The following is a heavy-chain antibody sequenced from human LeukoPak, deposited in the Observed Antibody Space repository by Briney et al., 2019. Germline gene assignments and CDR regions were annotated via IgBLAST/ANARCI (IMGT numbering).Heavy chain of an antibody. Sequence: GGSLRLSCVASGFPFSSYWMTWVRQAPGKGLEWVANIKQDGSKKSYVDSVKGRFTISRDNSKKTLYLQMNSLRAEDTAVYYCARDSGGSYFDYWGQGTLVTVSS. J-gene: IGHJ4*02. V-gene: IGHV3-7*01. CDR2: IKQDGSKK. D-gene: IGHD6-19*01. CDR1: GFPFSSYW. CDR3: ARDSGGSYFDY.